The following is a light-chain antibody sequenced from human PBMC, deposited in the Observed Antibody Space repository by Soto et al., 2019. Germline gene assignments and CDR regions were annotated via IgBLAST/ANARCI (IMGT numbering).Light chain of an antibody. CDR1: QSVSSTY. J-gene: IGKJ1*01. Sequence: EIVLTQSPGTLSLSPGERATLSCRASQSVSSTYLAWYQHKPGQAPRLLFYGASSRATDIPDRFSGSGSGTDFTLTISRLEPEDFAVYYCQQYGSSPPWTFSQGTKVEIK. V-gene: IGKV3-20*01. CDR3: QQYGSSPPWT. CDR2: GAS.